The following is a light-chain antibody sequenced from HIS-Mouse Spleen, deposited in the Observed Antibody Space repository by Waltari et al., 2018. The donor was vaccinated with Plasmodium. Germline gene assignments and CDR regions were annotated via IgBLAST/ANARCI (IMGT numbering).Light chain of an antibody. V-gene: IGLV2-8*01. CDR2: EVS. CDR1: SSDVGGYNY. Sequence: QSALTQPPSASGSPGQSVTISCTGTSSDVGGYNYVSWYQQHPGKAPKHMIYEVSKRPAGVPDRFSASKSGNPASLTVSGLQAEDEADYYCSSYAGSNNLVFGGGTKLTVL. CDR3: SSYAGSNNLV. J-gene: IGLJ2*01.